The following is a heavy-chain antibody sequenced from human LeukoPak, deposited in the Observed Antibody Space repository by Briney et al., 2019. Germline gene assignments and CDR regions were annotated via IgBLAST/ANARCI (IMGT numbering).Heavy chain of an antibody. J-gene: IGHJ4*02. V-gene: IGHV3-48*01. CDR3: AKDHLRGAVDY. Sequence: PGGSLRLSCAASGFTFSSYGMTWVRQAPGKGLEWVSYISSSSSTIYYADSVKGRFTISGDNAKNSLYLQMNSLRAEDTAVYYCAKDHLRGAVDYWGQGTLVTVSS. D-gene: IGHD3-10*01. CDR1: GFTFSSYG. CDR2: ISSSSSTI.